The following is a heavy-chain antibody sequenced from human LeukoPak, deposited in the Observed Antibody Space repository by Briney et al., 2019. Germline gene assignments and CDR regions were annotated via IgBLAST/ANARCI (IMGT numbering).Heavy chain of an antibody. D-gene: IGHD7-27*01. J-gene: IGHJ4*01. Sequence: SQTLSLTCVISGDSVSSNSTAWNWIRQSPSRGLEWLGRTYYRSKWSNDYALSVKSRITINRDTSKNQSSLQLNSVTPEDTAVYYCTRDLWGSDRWYYFYSWERALLVTVSS. CDR1: GDSVSSNSTA. CDR2: TYYRSKWSN. V-gene: IGHV6-1*01. CDR3: TRDLWGSDRWYYFYS.